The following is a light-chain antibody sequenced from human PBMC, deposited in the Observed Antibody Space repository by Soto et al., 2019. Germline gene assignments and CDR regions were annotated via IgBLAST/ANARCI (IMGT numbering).Light chain of an antibody. J-gene: IGLJ1*01. CDR2: DVS. CDR1: SKDVGYYNY. Sequence: QSALTQPPSASGSPGQSVTIACTGTSKDVGYYNYVSWYQQPPGKAPKLLIYDVSKRPSGVPDRFSGSKSGNTASLTVSVLQAEDEGDYYCSSYAGSDYPYVFGTGTKVTVL. V-gene: IGLV2-8*01. CDR3: SSYAGSDYPYV.